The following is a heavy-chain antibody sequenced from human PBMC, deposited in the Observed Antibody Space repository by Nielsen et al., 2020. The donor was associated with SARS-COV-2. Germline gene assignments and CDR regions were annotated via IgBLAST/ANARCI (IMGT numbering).Heavy chain of an antibody. CDR2: ISSSSSTI. CDR1: GFTFSSYS. V-gene: IGHV3-48*02. J-gene: IGHJ3*02. Sequence: GESLKISCAASGFTFSSYSMNWVRQAPGKGLEWVSYISSSSSTIYYADSVKGRFTISRDNAKNPLYLQMNSLRDEDTAVYYCARGEGGAFDIWGQGTMVTVSS. CDR3: ARGEGGAFDI.